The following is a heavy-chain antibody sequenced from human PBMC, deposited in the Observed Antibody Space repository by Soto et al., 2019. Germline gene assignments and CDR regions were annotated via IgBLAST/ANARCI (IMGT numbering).Heavy chain of an antibody. V-gene: IGHV3-23*01. CDR3: AKVTTYYYYLDV. J-gene: IGHJ6*03. D-gene: IGHD4-17*01. CDR2: ISGSDGTT. CDR1: GFTFSSYA. Sequence: GGSLRFSCAASGFTFSSYAMTWVRRAPGKGLEWVSGISGSDGTTHYADSVKGRFTISRDNSKNTLYLQMNSLRAEDTAVYYCAKVTTYYYYLDVWGKGTTVTVSS.